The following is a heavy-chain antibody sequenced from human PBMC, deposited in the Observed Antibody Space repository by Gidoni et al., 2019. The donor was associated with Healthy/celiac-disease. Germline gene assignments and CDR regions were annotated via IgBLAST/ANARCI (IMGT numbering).Heavy chain of an antibody. CDR3: ARDRDGYDNYFDY. CDR2: IIPIFGTA. V-gene: IGHV1-69*06. D-gene: IGHD5-12*01. J-gene: IGHJ4*02. Sequence: QVQLVQSGAEVKKPGSSVNVSCKVSGGTFSSYAISWVRQAPGQGLEWMGGIIPIFGTANYAQKFQGRVTITADKSTSTAYMELSSLRSEDTAVYYCARDRDGYDNYFDYWGQGTLVTVSS. CDR1: GGTFSSYA.